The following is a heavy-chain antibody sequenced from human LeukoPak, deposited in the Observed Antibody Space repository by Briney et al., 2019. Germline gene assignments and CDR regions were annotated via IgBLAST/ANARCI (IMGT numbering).Heavy chain of an antibody. D-gene: IGHD3-22*01. CDR1: GGSTNSGNYH. J-gene: IGHJ6*03. V-gene: IGHV4-61*02. CDR3: VRDLSGYTYYMDI. CDR2: LYSSGST. Sequence: PSETLSLTCTVSGGSTNSGNYHWSWIRQPAGKGLEWIGRLYSSGSTKYNPSLKSRVTISGDTSDNQISLELSSVTAADTAVYYCVRDLSGYTYYMDIWGKGTTVTVSS.